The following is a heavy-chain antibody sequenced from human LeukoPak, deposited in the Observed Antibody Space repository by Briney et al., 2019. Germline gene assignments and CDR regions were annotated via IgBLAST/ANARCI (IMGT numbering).Heavy chain of an antibody. V-gene: IGHV3-23*01. D-gene: IGHD2-21*01. Sequence: PGGSLRLSCAASGFTFNSYAMSWVRQAPGKGLEWVSAISGSGGSTYYADSVKGRFTISRDNSKNTLYLQMNSLRAEDTAVYYCAKDSVVVFPGRPGYGMDVWGQGTTVTVSS. CDR3: AKDSVVVFPGRPGYGMDV. J-gene: IGHJ6*02. CDR2: ISGSGGST. CDR1: GFTFNSYA.